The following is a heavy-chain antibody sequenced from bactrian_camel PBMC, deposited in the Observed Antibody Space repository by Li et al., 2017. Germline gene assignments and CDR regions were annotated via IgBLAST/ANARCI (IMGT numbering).Heavy chain of an antibody. V-gene: IGHV3S53*01. CDR2: IDRDGST. J-gene: IGHJ4*01. CDR1: GHTYSGAC. CDR3: AADRLGLCTAVEWDQVNYDF. D-gene: IGHD6*01. Sequence: HVQLVESGGGSVQAGGSLTLSCAASGHTYSGACMRWFRQAPGKEREAVAAIDRDGSTSNSDSVEGRFTISIDKDRNTLFLQMTSLEPEDTSRYSCAADRLGLCTAVEWDQVNYDFWGRGTQVTVSS.